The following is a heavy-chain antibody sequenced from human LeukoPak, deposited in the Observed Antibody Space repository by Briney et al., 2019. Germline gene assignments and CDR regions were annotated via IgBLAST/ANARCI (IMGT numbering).Heavy chain of an antibody. CDR1: GYTFTGYY. Sequence: ASVKVSCKASGYTFTGYYMHWERQAPGQGLEWMGWINPNSGGTNYAQKFQGRVTMTRDTSISTAYMDLSRLRSDDTAVYYCARQGAYSSSNSKFDYWGQGTLVTVSS. CDR3: ARQGAYSSSNSKFDY. J-gene: IGHJ4*02. CDR2: INPNSGGT. V-gene: IGHV1-2*02. D-gene: IGHD6-6*01.